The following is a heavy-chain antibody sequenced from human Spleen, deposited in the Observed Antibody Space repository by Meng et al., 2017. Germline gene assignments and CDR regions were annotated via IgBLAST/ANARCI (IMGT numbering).Heavy chain of an antibody. Sequence: GGSLRLSCAASGFSFSTHWMSWVRQAPGRGLEWVANIKQDGSDKTYLDSVKGRFIISRDNAKNSLYLQMNSLSAEDSGVYYCAYLGGSGYYYPPSSYWGQGTLVTVSS. CDR2: IKQDGSDK. J-gene: IGHJ4*02. D-gene: IGHD3-10*01. V-gene: IGHV3-7*01. CDR1: GFSFSTHW. CDR3: AYLGGSGYYYPPSSY.